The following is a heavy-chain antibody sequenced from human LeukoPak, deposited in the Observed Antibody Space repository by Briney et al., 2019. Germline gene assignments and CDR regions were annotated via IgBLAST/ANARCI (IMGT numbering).Heavy chain of an antibody. CDR2: ITGSGDKT. D-gene: IGHD3-16*02. Sequence: GGSLRLSCAASGFPFTSQGMAWVRQAPAKGLEWVSAITGSGDKTYYADSVKGRFTISRNNSKNTQYLHVNSLRAEDTAVYYCAKERAGYTNPYYFDYWGQVTLVTVSS. J-gene: IGHJ4*02. V-gene: IGHV3-23*01. CDR3: AKERAGYTNPYYFDY. CDR1: GFPFTSQG.